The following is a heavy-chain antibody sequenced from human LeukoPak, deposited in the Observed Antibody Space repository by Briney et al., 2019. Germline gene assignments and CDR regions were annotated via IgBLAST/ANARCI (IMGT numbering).Heavy chain of an antibody. D-gene: IGHD6-13*01. J-gene: IGHJ6*02. CDR1: GYTFTSYG. Sequence: ASVKVCCKSSGYTFTSYGISWVRQAPGQGLEWMGWISAYNGNTNYAQKLQGRITMTTDTSTSTAYMELRSLRSDDTAVYYCATHVAAAGTYYYYGMDVWGQGITVTVSS. CDR2: ISAYNGNT. V-gene: IGHV1-18*01. CDR3: ATHVAAAGTYYYYGMDV.